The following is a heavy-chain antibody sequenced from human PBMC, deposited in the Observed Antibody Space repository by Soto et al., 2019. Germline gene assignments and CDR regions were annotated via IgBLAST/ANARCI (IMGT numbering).Heavy chain of an antibody. CDR2: MSGDGKTI. V-gene: IGHV3-74*01. Sequence: GGSLRLSCAASGFTFSNYFMHWVRQVPGEGMVWVSRMSGDGKTISYADSVKGRFTISRDNAKNTLYLQMNSLRVEDTAVYYCARTYVPGIAGFDPWGQGTLVTVSS. CDR3: ARTYVPGIAGFDP. CDR1: GFTFSNYF. D-gene: IGHD1-1*01. J-gene: IGHJ5*02.